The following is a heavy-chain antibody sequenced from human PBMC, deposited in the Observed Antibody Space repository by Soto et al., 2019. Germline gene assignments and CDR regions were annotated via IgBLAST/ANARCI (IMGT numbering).Heavy chain of an antibody. CDR2: INPNSGGT. Sequence: ASVKVSCKASGYTFTGYYMHWVRQAPGQGLEWMGWINPNSGGTNYAQKFQGWVTMTRDTSISTAYMELSRLRSDDTAVYYCARDRYGQELNYYMDVWGKGTTVTVSS. J-gene: IGHJ6*03. D-gene: IGHD3-9*01. CDR3: ARDRYGQELNYYMDV. V-gene: IGHV1-2*04. CDR1: GYTFTGYY.